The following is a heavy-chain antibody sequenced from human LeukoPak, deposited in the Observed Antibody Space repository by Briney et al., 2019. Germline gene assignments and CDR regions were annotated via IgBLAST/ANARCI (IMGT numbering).Heavy chain of an antibody. V-gene: IGHV5-51*01. CDR1: GYTFISSW. Sequence: GESLKISCKGAGYTFISSWIAWVRQMHGKGLEWMGIINLGDSDTRYSPSFQGQVTISADKSISTAYLQWSSLKASDTAIYFCVYCSGGSSSYGMDVWGQGTTVTVSS. CDR3: VYCSGGSSSYGMDV. D-gene: IGHD2-15*01. J-gene: IGHJ6*02. CDR2: INLGDSDT.